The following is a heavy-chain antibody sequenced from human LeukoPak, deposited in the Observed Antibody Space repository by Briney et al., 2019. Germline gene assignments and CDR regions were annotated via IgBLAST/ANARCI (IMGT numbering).Heavy chain of an antibody. D-gene: IGHD4-23*01. CDR2: IYPGDSDT. J-gene: IGHJ5*02. CDR3: AKTTVVTGWFDP. Sequence: PRESLKIPCKGSGYSFTSYWIGWVRQMPGKGLEWMGIIYPGDSDTRYSPSFQGQVTISADKSISTAYLEWSSLKASDTAMYYCAKTTVVTGWFDPWGQGTLVTVSS. V-gene: IGHV5-51*01. CDR1: GYSFTSYW.